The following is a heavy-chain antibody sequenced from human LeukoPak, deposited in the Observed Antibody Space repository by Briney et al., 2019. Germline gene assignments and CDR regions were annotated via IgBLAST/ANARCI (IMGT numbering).Heavy chain of an antibody. V-gene: IGHV4-39*07. Sequence: SETLSPTCTVSGGSISSSSYYWGWIRQPPGKGLEWIGSIYYSGSTYYNPSLKSRVTISVDTSKNQFSLKLSSVTAADTAVYYCARGVDSGYNTPNRDYFDYWGQGTLVTVSS. CDR3: ARGVDSGYNTPNRDYFDY. CDR2: IYYSGST. J-gene: IGHJ4*02. CDR1: GGSISSSSYY. D-gene: IGHD5-12*01.